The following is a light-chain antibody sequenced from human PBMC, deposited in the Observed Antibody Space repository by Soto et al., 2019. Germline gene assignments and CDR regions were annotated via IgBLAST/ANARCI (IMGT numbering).Light chain of an antibody. V-gene: IGKV3-20*01. CDR3: QQYGSSGT. CDR1: QSVSSNY. Sequence: IVMTQSPGTLSLSPGETATLSCRASQSVSSNYVAWFHQKPGQAPRLLIYGASSRATGVPDRFSASGSGTDFTLTISRLEPEDFAVYYCQQYGSSGTFGQGTKVDIK. J-gene: IGKJ1*01. CDR2: GAS.